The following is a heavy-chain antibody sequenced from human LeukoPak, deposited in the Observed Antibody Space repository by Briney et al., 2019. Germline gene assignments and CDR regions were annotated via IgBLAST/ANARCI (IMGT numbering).Heavy chain of an antibody. CDR3: ASQRTSSLSWYFDL. J-gene: IGHJ2*01. CDR2: IYPGDSDT. CDR1: GYSFTNYW. Sequence: GESLKISCKGSGYSFTNYWIGWVRQMPGKGLEWMGIIYPGDSDTRYSPSFQGQVTISADKSISTAYLQWSSLQASDTAMYYCASQRTSSLSWYFDLWGRGTLVTVSS. V-gene: IGHV5-51*01. D-gene: IGHD1-14*01.